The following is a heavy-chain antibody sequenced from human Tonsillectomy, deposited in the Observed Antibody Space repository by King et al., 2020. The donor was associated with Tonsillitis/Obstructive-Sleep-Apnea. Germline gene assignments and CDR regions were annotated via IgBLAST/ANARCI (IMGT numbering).Heavy chain of an antibody. Sequence: VQLVESGGGLVQPGGSLRLSCAASGFTFSSYEVNWVRQAPGKGLEWVSYISSSGSTIYYADSVKGRFTISRDDAKNSLYLQMNSLRAEDTAVFYCARGSGDGYDYWGQGTLVTVSS. J-gene: IGHJ4*02. CDR2: ISSSGSTI. CDR1: GFTFSSYE. CDR3: ARGSGDGYDY. V-gene: IGHV3-48*03. D-gene: IGHD5-24*01.